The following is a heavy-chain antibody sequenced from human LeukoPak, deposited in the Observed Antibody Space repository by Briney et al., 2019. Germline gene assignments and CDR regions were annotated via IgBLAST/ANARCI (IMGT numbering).Heavy chain of an antibody. CDR2: RYYSGST. V-gene: IGHV4-39*01. J-gene: IGHJ4*02. CDR3: ARHSKYYESGGPLAY. Sequence: SETLSLTCTVSGGSISSSSYYWGWIRQPPGKGRESIWSRYYSGSTYYNAALKSRLTRSVDTSKNQSFLKLNSVTAANTSVYYCARHSKYYESGGPLAYWGQGSLVTVYS. D-gene: IGHD3-22*01. CDR1: GGSISSSSYY.